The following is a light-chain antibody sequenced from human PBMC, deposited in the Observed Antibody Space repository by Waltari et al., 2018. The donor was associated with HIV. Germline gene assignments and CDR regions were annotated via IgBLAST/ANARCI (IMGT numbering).Light chain of an antibody. CDR3: ISYTTTNYYV. Sequence: QSALTQPASVSGSPGQSITISCTDSSSDMSTYNRVSWYQQVPGKAPKLIIYDVGNRPSVVSNRVSGSKSGNTASLTISGLQAEDEADYYCISYTTTNYYVFGPGTWVTVL. J-gene: IGLJ1*01. CDR2: DVG. CDR1: SSDMSTYNR. V-gene: IGLV2-14*01.